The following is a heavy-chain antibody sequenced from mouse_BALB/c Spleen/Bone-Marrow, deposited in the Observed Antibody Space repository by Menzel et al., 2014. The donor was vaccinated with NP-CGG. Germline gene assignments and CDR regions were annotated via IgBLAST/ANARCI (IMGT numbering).Heavy chain of an antibody. CDR2: IWADGST. J-gene: IGHJ3*01. V-gene: IGHV2-9*02. CDR3: ARSTMITEGFAY. CDR1: GFSLTSYG. Sequence: VKLQESGPGLVAPSQSLSITCTVSGFSLTSYGVHWVRQPPGKGLEWLGVIWADGSTNYNSALMSRLSISKDNSKSQVFLKMNGLQTDDTAMYYCARSTMITEGFAYWGQGTLVTVSA. D-gene: IGHD2-4*01.